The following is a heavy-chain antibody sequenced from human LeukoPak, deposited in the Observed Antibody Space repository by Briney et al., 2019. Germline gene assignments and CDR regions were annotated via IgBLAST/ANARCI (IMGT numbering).Heavy chain of an antibody. CDR2: ISSSSSYI. CDR1: GFTFSSYS. V-gene: IGHV3-21*01. CDR3: AREAVFTMNY. Sequence: GGSLRLSCEASGFTFSSYSMNWVRQAPGKGLEWVSSISSSSSYIYYADSVKGRFTISRDNAKNSLYLQMNSLRAEDTAVYYCAREAVFTMNYWGQGTLVTVSS. D-gene: IGHD3-22*01. J-gene: IGHJ4*02.